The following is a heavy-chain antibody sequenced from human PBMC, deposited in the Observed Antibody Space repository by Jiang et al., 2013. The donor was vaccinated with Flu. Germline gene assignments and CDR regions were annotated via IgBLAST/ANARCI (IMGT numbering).Heavy chain of an antibody. CDR3: ARREQWLVAGGWFDP. CDR1: GGSISSSSYY. V-gene: IGHV4-39*01. J-gene: IGHJ5*02. Sequence: CTVSGGSISSSSYYWGWIRQPPGKGLEWIGSIYYSGSTYYNPSLKSRVTISVDTSKNQFSLKLSSVTAADTAVYYCARREQWLVAGGWFDPWGQGTLVTVSS. CDR2: IYYSGST. D-gene: IGHD6-19*01.